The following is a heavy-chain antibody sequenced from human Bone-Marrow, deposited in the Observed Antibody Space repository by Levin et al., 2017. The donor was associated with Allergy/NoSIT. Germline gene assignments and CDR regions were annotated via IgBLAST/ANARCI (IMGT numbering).Heavy chain of an antibody. CDR3: ARDNRADYYGSGSYYNACGY. Sequence: GGSLRLSCAASGFTFSTYGMHWVRQAPGKGLEWVAVIWYDGSNTYYTDSVKGRFTISRDNSKNTLYLQMNSLRAEDTAVYYCARDNRADYYGSGSYYNACGYWGQGTLVTVSS. V-gene: IGHV3-33*01. CDR2: IWYDGSNT. CDR1: GFTFSTYG. J-gene: IGHJ4*02. D-gene: IGHD3-10*01.